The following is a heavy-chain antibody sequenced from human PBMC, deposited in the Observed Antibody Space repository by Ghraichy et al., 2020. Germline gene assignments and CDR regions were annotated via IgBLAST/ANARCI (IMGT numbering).Heavy chain of an antibody. D-gene: IGHD3-22*01. CDR2: ISSSGGST. CDR1: GFTFTTYA. V-gene: IGHV3-23*01. CDR3: AKYSYDSSGYFLYTMDV. Sequence: GGSLRLSCAASGFTFTTYAMSWVRQAPGKGLEWVSGISSSGGSTYYADPVKGRLTVSRDNSKNTLYLQMSSLRAEDTAVYYCAKYSYDSSGYFLYTMDVWGQGTTVTVSS. J-gene: IGHJ6*02.